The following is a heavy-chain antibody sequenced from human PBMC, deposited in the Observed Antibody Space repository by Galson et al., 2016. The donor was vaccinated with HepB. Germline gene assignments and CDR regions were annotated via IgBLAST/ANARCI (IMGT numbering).Heavy chain of an antibody. D-gene: IGHD5-24*01. V-gene: IGHV3-53*01. CDR1: GGSVMSNY. CDR2: IYGGEKP. J-gene: IGHJ6*02. CDR3: ARELVIKPMANMIYHYGMEV. Sequence: SLRLSCAVSGGSVMSNYMNWVRQAPGRGLEWVAVIYGGEKPSYADSLKGRFIVSRDIAKNTMFLHINNLSADDTAVYFCARELVIKPMANMIYHYGMEVWGQGTTVTVSS.